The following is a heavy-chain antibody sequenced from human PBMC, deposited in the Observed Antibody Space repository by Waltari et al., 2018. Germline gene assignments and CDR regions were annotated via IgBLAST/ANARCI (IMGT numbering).Heavy chain of an antibody. D-gene: IGHD1-26*01. CDR3: ARGGTIVGATASLAFDI. CDR2: IIPIFGTA. CDR1: GCPFSTSA. J-gene: IGHJ3*02. V-gene: IGHV1-69*01. Sequence: VQLVQSGAEVKKPGSSVTVSCKASGCPFSTSAISWVRQSPVQGLEWMGGIIPIFGTANYAQKFQGRVTITADESTSTAYMELSSLRSEDTAVYYCARGGTIVGATASLAFDIWGQGTMVTVSS.